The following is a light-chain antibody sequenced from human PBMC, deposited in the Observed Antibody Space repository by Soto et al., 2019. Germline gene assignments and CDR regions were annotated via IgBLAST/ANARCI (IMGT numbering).Light chain of an antibody. V-gene: IGLV2-23*02. CDR3: CSSGGSPTYV. J-gene: IGLJ1*01. CDR2: EVN. Sequence: QSALTQPASVSGSPGHAITISCTGTSSNVGSYKLVSWYQQHPGKAPKLMIFEVNKRPSGVSNRYSGSKSGNTASLTISGLKVEDEADYYCCSSGGSPTYVFGTGTKLTVL. CDR1: SSNVGSYKL.